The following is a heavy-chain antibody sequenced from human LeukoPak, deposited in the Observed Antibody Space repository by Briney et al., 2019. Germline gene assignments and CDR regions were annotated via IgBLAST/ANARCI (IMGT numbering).Heavy chain of an antibody. V-gene: IGHV1-69*05. J-gene: IGHJ4*02. Sequence: SVKVSCKASGGTFSSYAISWVRQAPGQGLEWMGRIIPIFGTANYAQKFQGRVTMTRNTSISTAYMELSSLRSEDTAVYYCARGMYAGSHSDYWGQGTLVTVSS. CDR3: ARGMYAGSHSDY. CDR2: IIPIFGTA. D-gene: IGHD2-8*01. CDR1: GGTFSSYA.